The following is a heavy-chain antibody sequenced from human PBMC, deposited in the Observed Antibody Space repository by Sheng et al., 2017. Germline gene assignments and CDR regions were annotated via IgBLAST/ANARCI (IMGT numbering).Heavy chain of an antibody. CDR3: ARGGFTSASIFSL. Sequence: QVQLQESGPGLVKPSETLSLTCTVSGGSMSSFHWSWIRQPPGKGLEWIGYIYYSGGTNYNPSLKSRVTISIDTSKNQFSLKLSSVTAADTALYYCARGGFTSASIFSLWGQGTLVTVSS. D-gene: IGHD6-6*01. J-gene: IGHJ4*02. CDR2: IYYSGGT. CDR1: GGSMSSFH. V-gene: IGHV4-59*12.